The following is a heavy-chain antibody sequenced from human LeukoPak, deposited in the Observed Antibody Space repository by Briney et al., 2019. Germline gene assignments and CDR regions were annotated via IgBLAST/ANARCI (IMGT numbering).Heavy chain of an antibody. V-gene: IGHV3-48*03. CDR1: GFTFRSYE. Sequence: PGGSLRLSCAASGFTFRSYEMNWVRQAPGKGLEWVSYISSSGSTIYYADSVEGRFTISRDNAKNSLFLQMNSLRAEDTALYYCARFGYGGKVDYWGQGTLVTVSS. D-gene: IGHD4-23*01. CDR2: ISSSGSTI. J-gene: IGHJ4*02. CDR3: ARFGYGGKVDY.